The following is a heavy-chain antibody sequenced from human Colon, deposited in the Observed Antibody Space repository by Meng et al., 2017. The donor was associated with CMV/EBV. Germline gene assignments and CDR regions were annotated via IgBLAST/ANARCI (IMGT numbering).Heavy chain of an antibody. Sequence: SETLSLTCTVSGGSISTYYWSWIRQPPGKGLEWIGYMYYSGSTNYNPSLKSRVTISVDTSKNQFSLKLRSVTAADTAVYYCARDLRYQMVGGWFDLWGQGTLVTVSS. D-gene: IGHD2-2*01. CDR1: GGSISTYY. V-gene: IGHV4-59*01. CDR3: ARDLRYQMVGGWFDL. J-gene: IGHJ5*02. CDR2: MYYSGST.